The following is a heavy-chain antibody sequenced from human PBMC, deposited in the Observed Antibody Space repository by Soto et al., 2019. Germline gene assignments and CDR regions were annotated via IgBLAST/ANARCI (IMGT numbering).Heavy chain of an antibody. CDR1: GCTFASYD. CDR2: MNPNSGNT. Sequence: ASGTDSCRASGCTFASYDINWVRQATGQGLEWMGWMNPNSGNTDFAQKFQGRVTMTGNTSISTAYMELSSLRPEDTAVYYCARGSGYCSSTSCYRDFDYWGQGTLVTVSS. J-gene: IGHJ4*02. CDR3: ARGSGYCSSTSCYRDFDY. V-gene: IGHV1-8*01. D-gene: IGHD2-2*02.